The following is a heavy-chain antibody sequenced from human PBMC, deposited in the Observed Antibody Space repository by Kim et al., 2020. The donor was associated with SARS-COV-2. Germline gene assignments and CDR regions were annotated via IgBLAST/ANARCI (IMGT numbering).Heavy chain of an antibody. CDR1: GDSVSSNSAA. CDR2: TYYRSKWYN. V-gene: IGHV6-1*01. D-gene: IGHD6-19*01. CDR3: ARDNYSSGWYESDEKIDY. Sequence: SQTLSLTCAISGDSVSSNSAAWNWIRQSPSRGLEWLGRTYYRSKWYNDYAVSVKSRITINPDTSKNQFSLQLNSVTPEDTAVYYCARDNYSSGWYESDEKIDYWGQGTLVTVSS. J-gene: IGHJ4*02.